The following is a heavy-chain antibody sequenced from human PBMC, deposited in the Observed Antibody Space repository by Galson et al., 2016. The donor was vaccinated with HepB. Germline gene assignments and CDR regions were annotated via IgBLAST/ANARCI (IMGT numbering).Heavy chain of an antibody. CDR2: ISHDANNK. CDR1: GFTFSSFG. D-gene: IGHD4-11*01. CDR3: TKDPTTRCGMDV. Sequence: SLRLSCAASGFTFSSFGMHWVRQAPGKGLEWVALISHDANNKYYADSVKGRFIISRDKSKSTLYLQMNSLRVDDTAVYYCTKDPTTRCGMDVWGQGTTVTVSS. V-gene: IGHV3-30*18. J-gene: IGHJ6*02.